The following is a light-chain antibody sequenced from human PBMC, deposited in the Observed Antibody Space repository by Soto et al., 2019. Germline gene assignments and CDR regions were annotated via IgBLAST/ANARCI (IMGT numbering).Light chain of an antibody. CDR2: EFS. J-gene: IGLJ1*01. Sequence: QSALTQPASVSGSPGHSITISCTGTSSYVGGYNYVSCYQQHPGKAPKLMIYEFSNRPSGVSNRFSCSKSGNNASLTISGLQAEDEADYYCSSYTSRSTLFVFGTGTKVTVL. V-gene: IGLV2-14*01. CDR3: SSYTSRSTLFV. CDR1: SSYVGGYNY.